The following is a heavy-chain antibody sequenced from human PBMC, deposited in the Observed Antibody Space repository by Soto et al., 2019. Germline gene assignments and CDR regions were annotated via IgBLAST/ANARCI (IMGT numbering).Heavy chain of an antibody. Sequence: EVQLVESGGGLVQPGGSLRLSCAASGFTFSSYWMHWVRQAPGKGLVWVSRINSDGSTTSYADSVKGRFTISRDNAKNTLYLQMNRLRAEDTAVYYWAREPFYCSGGSCYSGEGEYWGQGTLVTVSS. CDR3: AREPFYCSGGSCYSGEGEY. J-gene: IGHJ4*02. D-gene: IGHD2-15*01. CDR1: GFTFSSYW. V-gene: IGHV3-74*01. CDR2: INSDGSTT.